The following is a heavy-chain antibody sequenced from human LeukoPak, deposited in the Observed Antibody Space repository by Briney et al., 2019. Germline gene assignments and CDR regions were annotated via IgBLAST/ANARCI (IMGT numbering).Heavy chain of an antibody. J-gene: IGHJ4*02. D-gene: IGHD2-15*01. CDR2: IRSKANSYAT. CDR3: TRLGGYCSGGSCYTYFDY. Sequence: GGSLRLSCAASGFTFSGSAMHWVRQASGKGLEWVGRIRSKANSYATAYAASVKGRFTISRDDSKNTAYLQMNSLKTEDTAVYYCTRLGGYCSGGSCYTYFDYWGQGTLVTVSS. CDR1: GFTFSGSA. V-gene: IGHV3-73*01.